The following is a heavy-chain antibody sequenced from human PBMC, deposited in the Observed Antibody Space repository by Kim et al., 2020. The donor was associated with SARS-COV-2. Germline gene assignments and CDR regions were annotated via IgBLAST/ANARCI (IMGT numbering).Heavy chain of an antibody. D-gene: IGHD3-10*01. CDR3: ARVVYYYGSGSYYNAEYFQH. CDR2: ISSSSSTI. J-gene: IGHJ1*01. CDR1: GFTFSSYS. V-gene: IGHV3-48*02. Sequence: GGSLRLSCAASGFTFSSYSMNWVRQAPGKGLEWVSYISSSSSTIYYADSVKGRFTISRDNAKNSLYLQMNSLRDEDTAVYYCARVVYYYGSGSYYNAEYFQHWGQGNLVTVSS.